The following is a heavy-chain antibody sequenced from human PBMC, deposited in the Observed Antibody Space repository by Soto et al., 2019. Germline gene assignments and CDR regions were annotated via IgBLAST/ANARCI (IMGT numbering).Heavy chain of an antibody. D-gene: IGHD5-18*01. V-gene: IGHV1-58*01. J-gene: IGHJ6*02. CDR1: GFTFTSSA. CDR2: IVVGSGNT. Sequence: VKVSCKASGFTFTSSAVQWVRQARGQRLEWIGWIVVGSGNTNYAQKFQERVTITRDMSTSTAYMELSSLRSEDTAVYYCAAERYTAMGYGMDVWGQGTTVTVSS. CDR3: AAERYTAMGYGMDV.